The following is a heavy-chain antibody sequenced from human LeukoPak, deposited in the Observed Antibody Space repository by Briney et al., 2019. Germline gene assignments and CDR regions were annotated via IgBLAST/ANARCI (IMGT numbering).Heavy chain of an antibody. D-gene: IGHD3-3*01. Sequence: GGSLRLSCAASGFVFGDYTMKWVRQAPGKGLEWLSSISGSTNYTYYGDSVKGRFTISRDNAKKSLYLQMNNLRAEDTAVYYCARGKFGASAFLDYWGQGTLVTVSS. V-gene: IGHV3-21*01. CDR3: ARGKFGASAFLDY. CDR1: GFVFGDYT. J-gene: IGHJ4*02. CDR2: ISGSTNYT.